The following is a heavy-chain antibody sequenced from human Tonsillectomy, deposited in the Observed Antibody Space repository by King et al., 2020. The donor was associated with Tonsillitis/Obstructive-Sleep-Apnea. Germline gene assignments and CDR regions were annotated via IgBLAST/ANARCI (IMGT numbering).Heavy chain of an antibody. J-gene: IGHJ3*02. CDR1: GFNFDDYA. Sequence: VQLVESGGGLVQPGRSLRLSCAASGFNFDDYAMYWVRQAPGKGLEWVSGISWNSGSVGYADSVKGRFTISRDNAKNSLYLQMNSLRTEDTALYHCAKGLIIAESGAPGDTFDIWGRGTMVTVSS. CDR2: ISWNSGSV. CDR3: AKGLIIAESGAPGDTFDI. D-gene: IGHD6-13*01. V-gene: IGHV3-9*01.